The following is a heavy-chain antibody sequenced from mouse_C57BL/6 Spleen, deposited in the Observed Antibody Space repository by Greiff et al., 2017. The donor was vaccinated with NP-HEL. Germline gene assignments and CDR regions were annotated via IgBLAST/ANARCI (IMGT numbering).Heavy chain of an antibody. CDR2: ISYSGST. V-gene: IGHV3-1*01. D-gene: IGHD2-3*01. Sequence: EVMLVESGPGMVKPSQSLSLTCTVTGYSITSGYDWHWIRHFPGNKLEWMGYISYSGSTNYNPSLKSRISITHDTSKNHFFLKLNSVTTEDTATYYCARGGGYYEYFDVWGTGTTVTVSS. CDR1: GYSITSGYD. J-gene: IGHJ1*03. CDR3: ARGGGYYEYFDV.